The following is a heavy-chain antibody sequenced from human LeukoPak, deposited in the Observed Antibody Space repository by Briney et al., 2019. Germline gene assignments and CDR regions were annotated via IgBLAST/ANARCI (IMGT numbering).Heavy chain of an antibody. D-gene: IGHD6-25*01. CDR2: ISWDSGSI. CDR3: VKEDGYLYYFDY. Sequence: PGGSLRLSCTASGFTFDDYAMHWVRQAPGKGLEWVSSISWDSGSIGYADSVKGRFTISRDNAKNSLYLQMNSLRAEDTAVYYCVKEDGYLYYFDYWGQGTLVTVSS. J-gene: IGHJ4*02. CDR1: GFTFDDYA. V-gene: IGHV3-9*01.